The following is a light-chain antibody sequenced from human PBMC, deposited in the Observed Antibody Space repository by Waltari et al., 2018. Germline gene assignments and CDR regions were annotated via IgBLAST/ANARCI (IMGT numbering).Light chain of an antibody. CDR1: AFPKKY. J-gene: IGLJ2*01. CDR2: EDK. Sequence: SYELTQPPPLSVSPGQPARIPAPGEAFPKKYSYCYKQNSAQAPVLVIYEDKKRPSGIPERFSGSSSGTMATLTISGAQVDDEADYYCSSTDSSSHLVLFGGGTKLTVL. CDR3: SSTDSSSHLVL. V-gene: IGLV3-10*01.